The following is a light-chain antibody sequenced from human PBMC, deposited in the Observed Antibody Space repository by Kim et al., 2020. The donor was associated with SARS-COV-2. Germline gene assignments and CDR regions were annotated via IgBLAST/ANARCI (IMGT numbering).Light chain of an antibody. J-gene: IGLJ3*02. CDR1: SGHSSYA. V-gene: IGLV4-69*01. Sequence: QPVLTQSPSASASLGASVKLTCTLSSGHSSYAIAWHQQQPEKGPRYLMKLNSDVSHSKGDGIPDRFSGSSSGAERYLTISSLQSEDEADYYCQTWGTGQNWVFGGGTQLTVL. CDR2: LNSDVSH. CDR3: QTWGTGQNWV.